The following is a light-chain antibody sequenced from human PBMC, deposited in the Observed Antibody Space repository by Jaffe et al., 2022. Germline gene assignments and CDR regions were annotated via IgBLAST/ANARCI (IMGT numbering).Light chain of an antibody. CDR3: GCWDSSLSGEV. V-gene: IGLV1-51*01. CDR1: SSNIGIHL. CDR2: DTN. Sequence: QSVLTQPPSVSAAPGQKVTISCSGSSSNIGIHLVSWYQQFPGTAPKALIYDTNKRHSGIPDRFSASKSGTSATLGITGLQTGDEADYFCGCWDSSLSGEVFGGGTKLTVL. J-gene: IGLJ3*02.